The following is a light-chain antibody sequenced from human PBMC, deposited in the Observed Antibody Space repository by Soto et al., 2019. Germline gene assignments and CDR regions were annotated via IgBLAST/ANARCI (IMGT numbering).Light chain of an antibody. V-gene: IGKV3-15*01. CDR3: QQYNNWPRT. CDR1: QSVSGN. CDR2: GAS. Sequence: EIVMTQSPATLSVSPGERATLSCRASQSVSGNLAWFQQKPGQAPRLLIYGASTRATGIAARFSGSGSGTEFTLTISSLQSEDFVVYYCQQYNNWPRTFGQGTKVEIK. J-gene: IGKJ1*01.